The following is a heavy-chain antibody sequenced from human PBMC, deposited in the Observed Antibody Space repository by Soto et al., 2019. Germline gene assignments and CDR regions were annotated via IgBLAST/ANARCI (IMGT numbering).Heavy chain of an antibody. V-gene: IGHV1-18*01. D-gene: IGHD3-3*01. CDR3: ARDPHEFWTSYWFDP. Sequence: ASVKVSFKTSGYTFNTYGINWVRQAPGQGLELMGWISAYDGKTTYAEKFQGRVTLTTDTSTSTAYMELRSLRSDDTAIYYCARDPHEFWTSYWFDPWGQGTPVTVS. CDR1: GYTFNTYG. CDR2: ISAYDGKT. J-gene: IGHJ5*02.